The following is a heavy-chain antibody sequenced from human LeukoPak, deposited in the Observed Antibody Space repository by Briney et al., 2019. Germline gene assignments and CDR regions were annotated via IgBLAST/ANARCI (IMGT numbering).Heavy chain of an antibody. CDR3: ARDLEIGSSSYYFDY. Sequence: PGGSLRLSCAASGFIVSSNYMSWVRQAPGKGLEWVSVIYSGGSTYYADSVGGRFTISRDNFKNTLYLQMNSLRAEDTAVYCCARDLEIGSSSYYFDYWGQGTLVTVSS. D-gene: IGHD3-3*01. CDR2: IYSGGST. V-gene: IGHV3-66*01. J-gene: IGHJ4*02. CDR1: GFIVSSNY.